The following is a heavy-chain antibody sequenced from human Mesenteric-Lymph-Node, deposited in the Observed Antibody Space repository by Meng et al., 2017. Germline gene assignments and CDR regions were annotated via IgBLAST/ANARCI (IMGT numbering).Heavy chain of an antibody. CDR2: IYHSGST. V-gene: IGHV4-34*01. D-gene: IGHD6-13*01. Sequence: QVQQQQWGAGLLKPSETLSLIWFVYGGSFSAYNWRWIRQPPGKGLEWIGEIYHSGSTNYNPSLKSRVTISVDKSKNQFSLKLSSVTAADTAVYYCARVAAAGNEWFDPWGQGTLVTVSS. CDR3: ARVAAAGNEWFDP. J-gene: IGHJ5*02. CDR1: GGSFSAYN.